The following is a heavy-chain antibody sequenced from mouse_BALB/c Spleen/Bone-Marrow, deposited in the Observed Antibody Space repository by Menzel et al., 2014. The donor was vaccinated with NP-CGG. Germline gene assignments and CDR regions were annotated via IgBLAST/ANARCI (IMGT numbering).Heavy chain of an antibody. CDR2: IDPSDSET. V-gene: IGHV1S127*01. Sequence: QVQLQQPGPQVVRPGASVKISCKASGYSFTSYWMHWVKQRPGQGLEWIGMIDPSDSETRLNQKFKDKATLTVDKSSSTAYIQLSSPTSEDSAVYYCARVGLRLPYYYDYWGQGTTLTVSS. CDR3: ARVGLRLPYYYDY. CDR1: GYSFTSYW. J-gene: IGHJ2*01. D-gene: IGHD1-2*01.